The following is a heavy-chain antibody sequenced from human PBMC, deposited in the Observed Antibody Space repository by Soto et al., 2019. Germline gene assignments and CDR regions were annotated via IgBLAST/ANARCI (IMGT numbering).Heavy chain of an antibody. CDR2: IIPIFGTT. CDR3: ARTYYQWEALHYFDF. D-gene: IGHD1-26*01. V-gene: IGHV1-69*01. J-gene: IGHJ4*02. Sequence: QVQLVQSGAEVQKPGSPVKVSCTASGGTFSRYGFTWVRQAPGQGFQWMGGIIPIFGTTHYEQNFQGRLSIAADESTSTVYMELSSLRSDDTAIYFCARTYYQWEALHYFDFWGQGTLVTVSS. CDR1: GGTFSRYG.